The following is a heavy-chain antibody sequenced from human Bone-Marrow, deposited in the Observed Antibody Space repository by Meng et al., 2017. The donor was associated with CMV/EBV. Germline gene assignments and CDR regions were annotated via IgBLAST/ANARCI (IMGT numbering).Heavy chain of an antibody. CDR3: ARDRSSSSVRNWFDP. V-gene: IGHV3-21*01. Sequence: GGSLRLSCAASGFTFSSYSMNWVRQAPGKGLEWVSSISSSSSYIYYADSVKGRFTISRDNAKNSLYLQMNSLRAEDTAVYYCARDRSSSSVRNWFDPWGQGTLVTVSS. CDR1: GFTFSSYS. CDR2: ISSSSSYI. J-gene: IGHJ5*02. D-gene: IGHD6-6*01.